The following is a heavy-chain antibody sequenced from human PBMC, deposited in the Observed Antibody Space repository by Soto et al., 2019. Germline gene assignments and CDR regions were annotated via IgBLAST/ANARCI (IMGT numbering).Heavy chain of an antibody. CDR3: TTGSDGIAAALLYYGMDV. CDR2: IKSKTDGGTT. J-gene: IGHJ6*02. CDR1: GFTFSNAW. V-gene: IGHV3-15*01. Sequence: GGSLRLSCAASGFTFSNAWMSWVRQAPGKGLEWVGRIKSKTDGGTTDYAAPVKGRFTITRDDSKNTLYLQMNSLKTEDTAVYYCTTGSDGIAAALLYYGMDVWGQGTTVTVSS. D-gene: IGHD6-13*01.